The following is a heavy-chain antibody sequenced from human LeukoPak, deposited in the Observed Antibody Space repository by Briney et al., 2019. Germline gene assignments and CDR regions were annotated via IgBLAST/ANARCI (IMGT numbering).Heavy chain of an antibody. Sequence: SGTLSLTCAVSGGSISSNNWWSWVRQPPGKGLEWIREIYHSGTTNYNSSLKSRVTISVDKPKNQFSLKLSSVTAADTAIYYCARASGYSNRHCDYWGQGTLVTVSS. D-gene: IGHD6-13*01. CDR2: IYHSGTT. V-gene: IGHV4-4*02. J-gene: IGHJ4*02. CDR3: ARASGYSNRHCDY. CDR1: GGSISSNNW.